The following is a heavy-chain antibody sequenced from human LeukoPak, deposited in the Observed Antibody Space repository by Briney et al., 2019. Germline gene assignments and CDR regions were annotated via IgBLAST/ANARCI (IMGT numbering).Heavy chain of an antibody. D-gene: IGHD3-16*01. Sequence: GEPLKISCKGFGYDFTDYWIAWVRQRPGKGLEWMWNINPANSVITHSPSFRGQVTISVDNSVSIAYLQLTSLQASDTAIYYCARHYHYAWFGYWGQGSPVTVSS. CDR1: GYDFTDYW. V-gene: IGHV5-51*01. CDR2: INPANSVI. CDR3: ARHYHYAWFGY. J-gene: IGHJ4*02.